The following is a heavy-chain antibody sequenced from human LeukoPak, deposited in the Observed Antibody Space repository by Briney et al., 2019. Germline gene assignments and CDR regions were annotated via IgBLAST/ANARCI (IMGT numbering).Heavy chain of an antibody. D-gene: IGHD6-19*01. Sequence: PSETLSLTCTVSGGSISSSSYYWGWIRQPPGKGLEWIGSIYYSGSTYYNPSLKSRVTISVDTSKNQFSLKLSSVTAADTAVYYCARLAVAGTRGVDYWGQGTLVTVSS. CDR2: IYYSGST. V-gene: IGHV4-39*07. CDR1: GGSISSSSYY. J-gene: IGHJ4*02. CDR3: ARLAVAGTRGVDY.